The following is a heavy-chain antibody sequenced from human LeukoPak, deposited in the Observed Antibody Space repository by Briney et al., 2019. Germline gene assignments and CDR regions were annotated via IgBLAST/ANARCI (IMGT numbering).Heavy chain of an antibody. Sequence: SETLSLTCLVSGGSISSSSYYWGWIRQPPGKGLEWIGTIYYSGRTYYNPSLKSRVTIPADTSKNQFSLKLSSVTAADTAVYYCASTRRDGYNSPFDYWGQGTLVTVSS. CDR1: GGSISSSSYY. D-gene: IGHD5-24*01. CDR2: IYYSGRT. CDR3: ASTRRDGYNSPFDY. J-gene: IGHJ4*02. V-gene: IGHV4-39*01.